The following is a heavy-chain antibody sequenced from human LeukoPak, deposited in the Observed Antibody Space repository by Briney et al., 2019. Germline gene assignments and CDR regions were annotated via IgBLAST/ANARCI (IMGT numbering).Heavy chain of an antibody. CDR2: IKQDGSDK. CDR3: ARLYRNPHFDH. J-gene: IGHJ4*02. Sequence: GGSLRLSCAASGFTFSDYWMSWVRQAPGKGPESVANIKQDGSDKYYVDSVKGRFTISRDNAKNSLYLQMNSLRAEDTAVYYCARLYRNPHFDHWGQGTLVIVSS. D-gene: IGHD4-11*01. CDR1: GFTFSDYW. V-gene: IGHV3-7*01.